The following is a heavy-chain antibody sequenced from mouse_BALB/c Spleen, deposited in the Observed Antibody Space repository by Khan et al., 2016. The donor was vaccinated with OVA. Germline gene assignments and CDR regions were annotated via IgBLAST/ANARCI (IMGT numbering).Heavy chain of an antibody. CDR1: GYTFTDYV. D-gene: IGHD4-1*01. CDR3: ARAGWDVFAY. Sequence: QVQLQQSGPELVKPGASVKMSCKASGYTFTDYVMNWVKQRNGQGLEWIGQIYPGGDTTYYNEKFKGKATLTADRSSSTAYMQRSNLTSEDSAVYFCARAGWDVFAYWGQGTLVTVSA. CDR2: IYPGGDTT. J-gene: IGHJ3*01. V-gene: IGHV1-77*01.